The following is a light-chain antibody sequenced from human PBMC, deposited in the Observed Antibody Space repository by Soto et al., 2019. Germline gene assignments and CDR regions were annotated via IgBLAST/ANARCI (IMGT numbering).Light chain of an antibody. Sequence: DFQMTQSPSSLSASVGDRVTITCRTSQSVNNWLAWYQQKPGKAPILLIYGASGLESGVPSRFSGSRSETEFTLTISSLHPDDVATYYCQEYNRFSLTLGQGATVDTK. CDR2: GAS. CDR1: QSVNNW. V-gene: IGKV1-5*01. J-gene: IGKJ1*01. CDR3: QEYNRFSLT.